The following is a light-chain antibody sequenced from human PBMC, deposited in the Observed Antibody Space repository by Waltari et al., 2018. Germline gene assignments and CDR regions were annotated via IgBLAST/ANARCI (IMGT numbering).Light chain of an antibody. J-gene: IGKJ1*01. CDR1: QSVGRS. CDR2: DAF. V-gene: IGKV3-20*01. CDR3: QMYVRLPAT. Sequence: EIVLTQSPGTLSLSPGERVILSCRASQSVGRSFAWYQQKPGQAPRLLIYDAFTMATGIADRFSGSGSGTDFSLTISRLDPEDFAVYYCQMYVRLPATFGQGTKVEIK.